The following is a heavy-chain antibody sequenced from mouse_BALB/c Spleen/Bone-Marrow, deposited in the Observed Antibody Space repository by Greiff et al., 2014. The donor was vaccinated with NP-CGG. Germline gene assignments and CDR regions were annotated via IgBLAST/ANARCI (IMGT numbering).Heavy chain of an antibody. J-gene: IGHJ2*01. Sequence: QVQLQQSGPGLVAPSQSLSITCTVSGFSLTDYGVSWVRQPPGKGLEWLGVIWGGGITYYNSTLKSRLSISKDNSNSQVFLKMNSLQTDDTAMYYCAKHDTTVVLAYWGQGTTLTVSS. CDR1: GFSLTDYG. V-gene: IGHV2-6-5*01. D-gene: IGHD1-1*01. CDR3: AKHDTTVVLAY. CDR2: IWGGGIT.